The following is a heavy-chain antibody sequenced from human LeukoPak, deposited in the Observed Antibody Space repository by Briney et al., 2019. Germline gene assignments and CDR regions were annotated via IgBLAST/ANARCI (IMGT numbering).Heavy chain of an antibody. D-gene: IGHD5-18*01. CDR3: ARGRDSYGPHAFDI. V-gene: IGHV3-48*03. CDR2: ISSSGSTI. J-gene: IGHJ3*02. Sequence: GGSLRLSCAASGFTFSSYEMNWVGQALGKGLEWVSYISSSGSTIYYADSVKGRFTISRDNAKNSLYLQMNSLRAEDTAVYYCARGRDSYGPHAFDIWGQGTMVTVSS. CDR1: GFTFSSYE.